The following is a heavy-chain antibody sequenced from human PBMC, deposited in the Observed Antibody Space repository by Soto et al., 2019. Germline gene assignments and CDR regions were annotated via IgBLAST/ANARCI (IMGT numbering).Heavy chain of an antibody. V-gene: IGHV3-23*01. CDR3: VQDTVFMGWYFDL. J-gene: IGHJ2*01. CDR1: GFTFSSYA. CDR2: ISGSGGST. Sequence: VGSLRLSCAAYGFTFSSYAMSWVRQAPGKGMEWVSAISGSGGSTYYADSVKGRFTISRDNSKNTLYLQMNSLRAEDTAVYYCVQDTVFMGWYFDLWGRGTLVTVSS.